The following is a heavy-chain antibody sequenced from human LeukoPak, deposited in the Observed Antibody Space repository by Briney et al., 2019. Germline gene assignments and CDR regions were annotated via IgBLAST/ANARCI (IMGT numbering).Heavy chain of an antibody. CDR1: GDTFIDYF. CDR3: ARDLSSTSNWESDY. D-gene: IGHD7-27*01. CDR2: LNPNNGDT. V-gene: IGHV1-2*06. Sequence: GASVKVSCKTSGDTFIDYFIHWVRQAPGQGLEWMGRLNPNNGDTYYAQDFQGRVTMTRDTSISTAYMELSRLTSDDTAVYYCARDLSSTSNWESDYCGQGTLVTVSS. J-gene: IGHJ4*02.